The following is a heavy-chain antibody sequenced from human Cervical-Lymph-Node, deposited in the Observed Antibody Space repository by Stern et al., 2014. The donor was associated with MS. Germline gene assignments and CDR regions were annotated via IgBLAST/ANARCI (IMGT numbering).Heavy chain of an antibody. CDR3: AGAAVGSADVVLAPRFAP. CDR1: GYTFSNYG. J-gene: IGHJ5*02. CDR2: SSPYNGHA. D-gene: IGHD5-12*01. Sequence: QVQLVQSGSELKKPGASVKVSCKASGYTFSNYGITWVRQAPGQGLEWMGWSSPYNGHAKYAQNFQGRVTMTTDTSTPTAYMELRSQRSDDTAVYYCAGAAVGSADVVLAPRFAPGGQGTLVTFFS. V-gene: IGHV1-18*01.